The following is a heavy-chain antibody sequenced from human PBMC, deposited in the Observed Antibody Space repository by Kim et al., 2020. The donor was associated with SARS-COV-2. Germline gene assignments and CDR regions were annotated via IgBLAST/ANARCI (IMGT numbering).Heavy chain of an antibody. CDR1: GYTFTSYA. Sequence: ASVKVSCKASGYTFTSYAMHWVRQAPGQRLEWMGWINAGNGNTKYSQKFQGRVTITRDTSASTAYMELSSLRSEDTAVYYCAGAYDILTGYLAAEYFQHWGQGTLVTVSS. D-gene: IGHD3-9*01. V-gene: IGHV1-3*01. J-gene: IGHJ1*01. CDR2: INAGNGNT. CDR3: AGAYDILTGYLAAEYFQH.